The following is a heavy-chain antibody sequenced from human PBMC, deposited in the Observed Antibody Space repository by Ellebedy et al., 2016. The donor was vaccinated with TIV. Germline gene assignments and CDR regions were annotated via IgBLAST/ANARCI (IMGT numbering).Heavy chain of an antibody. CDR2: IKQDGSER. V-gene: IGHV3-7*01. Sequence: GESLKISCAASGFTFSGNWISWVRQAPGKGLEWVANIKQDGSERYYVDSVKGRFTVSRDNGKNSLYLQMNSLRAEDTAVYYCARDGEWGGQSGWSYGMDVWGQGTTVTVSS. J-gene: IGHJ6*02. CDR1: GFTFSGNW. D-gene: IGHD6-19*01. CDR3: ARDGEWGGQSGWSYGMDV.